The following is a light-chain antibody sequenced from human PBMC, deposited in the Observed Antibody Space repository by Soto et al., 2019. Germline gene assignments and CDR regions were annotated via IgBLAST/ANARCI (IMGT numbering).Light chain of an antibody. CDR2: GAS. CDR3: QQYNKWPPYT. J-gene: IGKJ2*01. Sequence: EIVMTQSPATLSVSPGERATLSCRASQSVSSNLVWYQQKPGQAPRLLIYGASTRATGIPARFSGSGSGKEFTLTISSLQSEDFAVYYCQQYNKWPPYTFGQGTKLEIK. V-gene: IGKV3-15*01. CDR1: QSVSSN.